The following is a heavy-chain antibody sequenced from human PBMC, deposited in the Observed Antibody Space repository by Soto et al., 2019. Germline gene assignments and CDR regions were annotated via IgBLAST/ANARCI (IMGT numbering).Heavy chain of an antibody. Sequence: SVKVSCKASGGTFSSYAISWVRQAPGQGLEWMGGIIPIFGTANYAQKFQGRVTITADESTSTAYMELSSLRSEDTAVYYCARDPYYSSSWYVEVPLPYGMDVWGQGTTVTVSS. CDR2: IIPIFGTA. CDR1: GGTFSSYA. V-gene: IGHV1-69*13. CDR3: ARDPYYSSSWYVEVPLPYGMDV. J-gene: IGHJ6*02. D-gene: IGHD6-13*01.